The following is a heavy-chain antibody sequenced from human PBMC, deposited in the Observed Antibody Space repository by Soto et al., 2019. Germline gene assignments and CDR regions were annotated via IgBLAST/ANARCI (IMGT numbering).Heavy chain of an antibody. CDR1: GFTFNTFA. D-gene: IGHD3-3*01. Sequence: GGSLRLSCAASGFTFNTFAMHWVRQAPGKGLEWVGIIWYDGTNKYYAESVKGRFTISRDNSKNTLYLQMNSVRAEDTALYYCARDPRFWSNYRGFHFFGMDVWGQGTTVTVSS. CDR3: ARDPRFWSNYRGFHFFGMDV. J-gene: IGHJ6*02. CDR2: IWYDGTNK. V-gene: IGHV3-33*01.